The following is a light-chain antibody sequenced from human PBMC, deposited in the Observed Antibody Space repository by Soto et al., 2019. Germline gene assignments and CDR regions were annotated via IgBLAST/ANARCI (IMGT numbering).Light chain of an antibody. Sequence: QSVLTQPPSASGSPGQSVTISCTGTISDVGGYKYVSWYQQHPGKAPRLIIYEVTKRPSGVPDRFSASKSGNTASLTVSGLRAEDEAVYYCSSYAGGNTRIFGGGTQLTVL. CDR3: SSYAGGNTRI. CDR2: EVT. CDR1: ISDVGGYKY. J-gene: IGLJ2*01. V-gene: IGLV2-8*01.